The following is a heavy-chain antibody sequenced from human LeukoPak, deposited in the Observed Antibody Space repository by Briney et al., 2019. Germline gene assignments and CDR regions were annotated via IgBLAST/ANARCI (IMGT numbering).Heavy chain of an antibody. CDR2: IIPIFGTA. J-gene: IGHJ6*02. CDR1: GGTFSSYA. V-gene: IGHV1-69*06. D-gene: IGHD1-26*01. CDR3: VRDPRIIVGYYYGMDV. Sequence: GSSVEVSCKASGGTFSSYAISWVRQAPGQGLEWMGGIIPIFGTANYAQKFQGRVTITADKSTSTAYMELSSLRSEDTAVYYCVRDPRIIVGYYYGMDVWGQGTTVTVSS.